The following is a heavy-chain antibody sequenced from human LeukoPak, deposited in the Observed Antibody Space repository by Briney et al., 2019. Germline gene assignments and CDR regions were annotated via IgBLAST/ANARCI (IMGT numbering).Heavy chain of an antibody. CDR3: VRDGVGPIDFDY. CDR2: INFDGSST. J-gene: IGHJ4*02. CDR1: GFTFSSYG. D-gene: IGHD1-26*01. Sequence: GKSLRLSCAASGFTFSSYGMHWVRQAPGKGLVWVSRINFDGSSTTYADSVKGRFTISRDNAKSTLYLQMNSLRPEDTAVYYCVRDGVGPIDFDYWGQGTLVTVSS. V-gene: IGHV3-74*01.